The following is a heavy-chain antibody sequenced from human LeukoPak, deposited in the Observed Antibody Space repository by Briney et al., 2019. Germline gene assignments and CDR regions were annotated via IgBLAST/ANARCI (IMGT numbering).Heavy chain of an antibody. CDR1: GFTFSSYE. CDR2: ISSSGSTI. CDR3: AQSSRFRGWMIDY. Sequence: GGSLRLSCAASGFTFSSYEMNWVRQAPGKGLEWVSYISSSGSTIYYADSVKGRFTISRDNAKNSLDLQMNSLRAEDTAVYYCAQSSRFRGWMIDYWGQGTLVTVSS. V-gene: IGHV3-48*03. J-gene: IGHJ4*02. D-gene: IGHD3-22*01.